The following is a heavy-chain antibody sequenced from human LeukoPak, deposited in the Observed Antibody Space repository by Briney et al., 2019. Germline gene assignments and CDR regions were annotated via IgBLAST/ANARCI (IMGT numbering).Heavy chain of an antibody. V-gene: IGHV1-2*02. D-gene: IGHD3-22*01. J-gene: IGHJ4*02. Sequence: ASVKVSCKASGYTFTGYYMHWVRQAPGQGLEWMGWINPNSGGTNYAQKFQGRVTMTRDTSISTAYMELSRLRSDDTAVYYCARATYYYDSSGYYYFDYWGQGTLVIVSS. CDR1: GYTFTGYY. CDR2: INPNSGGT. CDR3: ARATYYYDSSGYYYFDY.